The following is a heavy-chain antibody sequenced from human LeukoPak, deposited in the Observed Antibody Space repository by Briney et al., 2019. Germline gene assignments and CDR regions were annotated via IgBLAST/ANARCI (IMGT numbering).Heavy chain of an antibody. CDR1: GFTFDDYA. V-gene: IGHV3-9*01. CDR3: AKSTSVRALYYYYGMDV. D-gene: IGHD2-2*01. J-gene: IGHJ6*02. Sequence: GRSLRLSCAASGFTFDDYAMHWVRQAPGKGLEWVSGISWNSGSIGYADSVKGRFTISRDNAKNSLYLQMNSLRAEDTALYYCAKSTSVRALYYYYGMDVWGQGTTVTVFS. CDR2: ISWNSGSI.